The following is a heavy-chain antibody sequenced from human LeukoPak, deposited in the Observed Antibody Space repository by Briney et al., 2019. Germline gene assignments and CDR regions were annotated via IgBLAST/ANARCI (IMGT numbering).Heavy chain of an antibody. J-gene: IGHJ4*02. CDR1: GFTFSSYA. Sequence: GGSLRLSCAASGFTFSSYAMSWVRQAPGKGLEWVSAISGSGGSTYYADSVKGRFTISRDNSKNTLYLQMNSLRAEDTAVYYCARLPPSGYSSSPLDYWGQGTLVTVSS. D-gene: IGHD6-6*01. CDR3: ARLPPSGYSSSPLDY. V-gene: IGHV3-23*01. CDR2: ISGSGGST.